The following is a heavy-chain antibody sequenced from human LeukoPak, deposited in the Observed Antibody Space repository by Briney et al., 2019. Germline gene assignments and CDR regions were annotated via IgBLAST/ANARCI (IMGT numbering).Heavy chain of an antibody. V-gene: IGHV3-21*01. D-gene: IGHD6-13*01. CDR2: ISSSSYI. CDR1: GFTFSSYS. Sequence: GGSLRLSCAASGFTFSSYSMNWVRQAPGKGLEWVSSISSSSYIYYADSVKGRFTISRDNAKNSLYLQMNSLRAEDTAVYYCARVLAAGTAEYFQHWGQGTLVTVSS. CDR3: ARVLAAGTAEYFQH. J-gene: IGHJ1*01.